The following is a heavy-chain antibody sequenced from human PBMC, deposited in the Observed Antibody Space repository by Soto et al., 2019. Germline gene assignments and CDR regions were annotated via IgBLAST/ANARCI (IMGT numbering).Heavy chain of an antibody. CDR2: IYYSGST. D-gene: IGHD2-21*02. CDR1: GGSVSSGSYF. V-gene: IGHV4-61*01. CDR3: ARAPHWRGGDVYLDN. Sequence: QVPLPESGPRLVKPSETLSLTCTVSGGSVSSGSYFWSWIRQPPGKRLEWIGYIYYSGSTTYNPSLESRVTITVDTSKKQFSLKLSSVTTADTAVYYCARAPHWRGGDVYLDNWGQGTLVTVSS. J-gene: IGHJ4*02.